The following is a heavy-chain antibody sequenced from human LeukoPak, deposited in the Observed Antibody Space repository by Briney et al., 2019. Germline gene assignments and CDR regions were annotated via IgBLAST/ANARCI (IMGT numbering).Heavy chain of an antibody. V-gene: IGHV3-21*01. CDR1: GFTFSSYS. Sequence: GGSLRLSCAASGFTFSSYSMNWVRQAPGKGLEWVSSISSISSYIYYADSVKGRFTISRDNAKNSLYLQMNSLRAEDTAVYYCATTYDILTGYYYFDYWGQGTLVTVSS. J-gene: IGHJ4*02. CDR3: ATTYDILTGYYYFDY. CDR2: ISSISSYI. D-gene: IGHD3-9*01.